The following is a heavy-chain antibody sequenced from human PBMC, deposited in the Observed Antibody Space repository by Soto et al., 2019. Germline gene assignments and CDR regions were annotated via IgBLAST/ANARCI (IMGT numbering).Heavy chain of an antibody. CDR1: GYTFNTYW. CDR3: ASLLGYSYGHQELFDY. V-gene: IGHV5-51*01. Sequence: GESLKISCMGSGYTFNTYWIGWVRQMPGKGLEWMGIIYPGDFDTRYSPSFQGHVTMSVDKSINTAYLQWSSLETSDTAMYFCASLLGYSYGHQELFDYWGQRSPVTVSS. J-gene: IGHJ1*01. D-gene: IGHD5-18*01. CDR2: IYPGDFDT.